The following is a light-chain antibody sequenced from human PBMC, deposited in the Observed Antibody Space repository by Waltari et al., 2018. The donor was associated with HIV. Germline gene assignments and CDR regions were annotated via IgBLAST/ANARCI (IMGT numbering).Light chain of an antibody. Sequence: DIQLTQSPSFLSASVGDRVTITRRPSQGISSYLAWYQQKPGKAPKLMIYAATTMQSGVPSRCSGSGSGTEFTLTISSLQPEDFATYYGQQLWTFGQGTKVEIK. CDR3: QQLWT. CDR2: AAT. CDR1: QGISSY. V-gene: IGKV1-9*01. J-gene: IGKJ1*01.